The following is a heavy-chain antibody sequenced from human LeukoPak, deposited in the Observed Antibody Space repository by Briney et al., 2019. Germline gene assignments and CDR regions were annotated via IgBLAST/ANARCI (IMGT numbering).Heavy chain of an antibody. Sequence: SETLSLTCAVYGGSFSGYYWSWIRQPPGKGLEWIGEINHSGSTNYNPSLKSRVTISVDTSKDQFSLKLSSVTAADTAVYYCARAPRLRWFLGDYYYYGMDVWGQGTTVTVSS. CDR1: GGSFSGYY. CDR3: ARAPRLRWFLGDYYYYGMDV. V-gene: IGHV4-34*01. D-gene: IGHD4-23*01. CDR2: INHSGST. J-gene: IGHJ6*02.